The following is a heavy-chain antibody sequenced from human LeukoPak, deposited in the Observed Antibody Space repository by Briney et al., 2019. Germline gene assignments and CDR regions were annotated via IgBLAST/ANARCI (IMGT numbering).Heavy chain of an antibody. CDR3: ARSELGTPGRYYYYGMDV. J-gene: IGHJ6*02. CDR1: GYTFTSYG. V-gene: IGHV1-18*01. Sequence: ASVKVSCKASGYTFTSYGISWERQAPGQGLEWMGWISAYNGNANYAQKLQGRVTMTTDTSTSTAYMELRSLRSDDTAVYYCARSELGTPGRYYYYGMDVWGQGTTVTVSS. CDR2: ISAYNGNA. D-gene: IGHD1-14*01.